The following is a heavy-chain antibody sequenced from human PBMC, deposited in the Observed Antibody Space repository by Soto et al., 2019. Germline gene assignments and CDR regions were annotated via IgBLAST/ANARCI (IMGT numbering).Heavy chain of an antibody. CDR3: ASVGSDYDNSGYYLP. D-gene: IGHD3-22*01. CDR1: GDGVSSNSAA. CDR2: TYYRSQWLN. J-gene: IGHJ5*02. Sequence: SQTLSLTCAISGDGVSSNSAAWNWIRQSPSRGLEWLGRTYYRSQWLNDYADSVKSRITIKPDTSKNQFSLRLKSVTAADTAVYYCASVGSDYDNSGYYLPWGPGTLVTVSS. V-gene: IGHV6-1*01.